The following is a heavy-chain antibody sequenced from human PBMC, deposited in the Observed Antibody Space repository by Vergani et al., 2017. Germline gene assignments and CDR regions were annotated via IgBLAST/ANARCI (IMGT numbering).Heavy chain of an antibody. Sequence: EVQLLESGGGSAPPGESLRLSCVASRLTFTAHGLNWVRQAPRKGLGWVTGISGQNFRILYADSVKGLFNISRDDSKNTVYLKINSLRAEDTAFYYCADLCGDDGLSPFWGQGTLVTVSS. V-gene: IGHV3-23*01. CDR2: ISGQNFRI. J-gene: IGHJ4*02. D-gene: IGHD2-21*01. CDR1: RLTFTAHG. CDR3: ADLCGDDGLSPF.